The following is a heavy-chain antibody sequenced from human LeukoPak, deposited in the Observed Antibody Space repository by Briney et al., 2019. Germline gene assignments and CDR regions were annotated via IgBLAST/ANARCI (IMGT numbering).Heavy chain of an antibody. CDR2: IYHSGST. CDR1: GYSISSGYY. CDR3: AREPDYDFWSGRPYYYYCMDV. J-gene: IGHJ6*03. V-gene: IGHV4-38-2*02. Sequence: PSETLSLTCTVSGYSISSGYYWGWIRQPPGKGLEWIGSIYHSGSTYYNPSLKSRVTISVDTSKNQFSLKLSSVTAADTAVYYCAREPDYDFWSGRPYYYYCMDVWGKGTTVTVSS. D-gene: IGHD3-3*01.